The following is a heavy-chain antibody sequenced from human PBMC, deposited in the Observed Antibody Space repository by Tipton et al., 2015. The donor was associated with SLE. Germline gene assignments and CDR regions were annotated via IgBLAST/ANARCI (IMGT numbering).Heavy chain of an antibody. J-gene: IGHJ4*02. CDR3: ARNTGASASDQ. CDR1: GFTVGSDY. Sequence: GSLRLSCAASGFTVGSDYMSWVRQAPGKGLEWVSVIYSGGTTYYADSVKGRFTISRDNTKNTLYLQMNSLRAEDTAVYYCARNTGASASDQWGQGTLVIVST. V-gene: IGHV3-53*01. D-gene: IGHD2-15*01. CDR2: IYSGGTT.